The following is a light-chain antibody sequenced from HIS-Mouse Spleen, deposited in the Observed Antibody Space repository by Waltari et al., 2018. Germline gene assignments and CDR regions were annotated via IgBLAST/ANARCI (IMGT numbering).Light chain of an antibody. CDR1: SSDVGSYTL. Sequence: QSALTQPASVSGSPGQSITISCTGTSSDVGSYTLVSWYQQHPGKAPKLRIYGGSKRPSGVFKRFSCSKAGHTASRTIAGLQAEDEADYYCCSYAGSSTVVFGGGTKLTVL. V-gene: IGLV2-23*01. CDR2: GGS. J-gene: IGLJ2*01. CDR3: CSYAGSSTVV.